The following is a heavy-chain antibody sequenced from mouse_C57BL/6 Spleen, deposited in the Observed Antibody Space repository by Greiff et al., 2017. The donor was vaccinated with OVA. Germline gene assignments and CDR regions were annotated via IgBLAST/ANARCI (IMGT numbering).Heavy chain of an antibody. CDR3: TREAIYYDYDGFAY. D-gene: IGHD2-4*01. CDR2: ISSGGDYI. J-gene: IGHJ3*01. CDR1: GFTFSSYA. V-gene: IGHV5-9-1*02. Sequence: EVQRVESGEGLVKPGGSLKLSCAASGFTFSSYAMSWVRQTPEKRLEWVAYISSGGDYIYYADTVKGRFTISRDNARNTLYLQMSSLKSEDTAMYYCTREAIYYDYDGFAYWGQGTLVTVSA.